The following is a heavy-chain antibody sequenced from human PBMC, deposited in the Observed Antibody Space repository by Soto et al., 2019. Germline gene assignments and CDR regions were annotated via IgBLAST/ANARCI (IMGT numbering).Heavy chain of an antibody. J-gene: IGHJ6*02. CDR1: GFTFSNAW. V-gene: IGHV3-15*01. Sequence: EVQLVESGGGLVKPGGSLRLSCAASGFTFSNAWMSWVRQAPGKGLEWVGRIKSKTDGGTTDYAAPVKGRFTISRDDSKNTLYLQMNSLTTEDTAVYYCTTGKACSSSSCWVYGMDVRAQGTTVTVSS. D-gene: IGHD2-2*01. CDR3: TTGKACSSSSCWVYGMDV. CDR2: IKSKTDGGTT.